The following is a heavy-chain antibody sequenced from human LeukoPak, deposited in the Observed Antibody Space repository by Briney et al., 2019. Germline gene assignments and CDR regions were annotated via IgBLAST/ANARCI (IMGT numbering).Heavy chain of an antibody. CDR1: GFPFSTYG. D-gene: IGHD1-26*01. CDR2: IWYDGSNK. CDR3: ARAVGPFDY. V-gene: IGHV3-33*01. J-gene: IGHJ4*02. Sequence: PGRSLRLSCVASGFPFSTYGMRWVRQAPGRGLEWVAVIWYDGSNKYYADSMKGRFTISRDNSKSTLYLQMNSLRAEDTGVYYCARAVGPFDYWGQGTLVTVSS.